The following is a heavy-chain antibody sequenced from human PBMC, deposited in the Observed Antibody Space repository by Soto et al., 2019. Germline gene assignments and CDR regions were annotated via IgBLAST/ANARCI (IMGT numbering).Heavy chain of an antibody. D-gene: IGHD4-17*01. J-gene: IGHJ4*02. CDR2: IYYTGST. Sequence: PSETLSLTCTVSGSSINSGAFYWSWIRQHPGKGLEWIGYIYYTGSTYYNPSLKSRVIISIDTSQNQFSLKLNSVTAADTAVYYCARDRSQTYGGPVDYWGQGTLVTVSS. V-gene: IGHV4-31*03. CDR1: GSSINSGAFY. CDR3: ARDRSQTYGGPVDY.